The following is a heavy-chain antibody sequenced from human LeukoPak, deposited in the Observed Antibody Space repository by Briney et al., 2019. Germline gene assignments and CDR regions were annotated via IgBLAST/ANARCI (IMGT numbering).Heavy chain of an antibody. CDR2: IYSGGST. D-gene: IGHD6-13*01. J-gene: IGHJ4*02. CDR1: GFTVSSNY. Sequence: GGSLRLSCAASGFTVSSNYMSWVRQAPGKGLEWVSVIYSGGSTYYADSVKGRFTISRDNSKNTLYLQMDSLRAEDTALYYCAKHAARGTFDYWGQGTLVTVS. CDR3: AKHAARGTFDY. V-gene: IGHV3-66*04.